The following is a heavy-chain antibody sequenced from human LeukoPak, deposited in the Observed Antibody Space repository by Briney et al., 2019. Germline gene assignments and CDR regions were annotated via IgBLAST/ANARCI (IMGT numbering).Heavy chain of an antibody. CDR2: IYYSETT. Sequence: SETLSLTCTVSGGSISTYYWTWIRQPPGKGLEWIGYIYYSETTDYNPSLKGRVTISVDTSKSQFSLNLSSVTAADTAVYYCARGREWELDAFDIWGQGTMVTVSS. CDR3: ARGREWELDAFDI. J-gene: IGHJ3*02. CDR1: GGSISTYY. D-gene: IGHD1-26*01. V-gene: IGHV4-59*12.